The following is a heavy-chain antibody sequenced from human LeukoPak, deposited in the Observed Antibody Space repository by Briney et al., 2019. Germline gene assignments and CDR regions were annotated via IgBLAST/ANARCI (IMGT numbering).Heavy chain of an antibody. D-gene: IGHD3-22*01. CDR2: IYYSGST. J-gene: IGHJ4*02. Sequence: SETLSLTCTVSGGSISSGGYYWSWIRQHPGKGLEWIGYIYYSGSTYYNPSLKSRVTISVDTSKNQFSLKLSSVTAADTAVYYCARGQYYCDSSGFDYWGQGTLVTVSS. V-gene: IGHV4-31*03. CDR3: ARGQYYCDSSGFDY. CDR1: GGSISSGGYY.